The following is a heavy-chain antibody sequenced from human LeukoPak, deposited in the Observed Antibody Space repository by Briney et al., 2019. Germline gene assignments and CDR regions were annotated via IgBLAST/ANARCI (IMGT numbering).Heavy chain of an antibody. CDR1: GYRFSDYW. Sequence: GESLKISCKGSGYRFSDYWIGWVRQMPGEGLEWMGIVFPLDSGIIYSPSFQGAITISADKSLSTAYLQWSSLEASDTAIYYCARFSGPSLEKNWFDPWGQGTLVTVSS. J-gene: IGHJ5*02. CDR2: VFPLDSGI. D-gene: IGHD3-10*01. CDR3: ARFSGPSLEKNWFDP. V-gene: IGHV5-51*01.